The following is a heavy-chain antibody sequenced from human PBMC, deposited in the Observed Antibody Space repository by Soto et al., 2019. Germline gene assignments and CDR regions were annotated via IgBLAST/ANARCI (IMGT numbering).Heavy chain of an antibody. CDR1: GFTFSSYA. J-gene: IGHJ6*02. CDR2: ISYDGSNK. Sequence: QVQLVESGGGVVQPGRSLRLSCAASGFTFSSYAMHWVRQAPGKGLEWVAVISYDGSNKYYADSVKGRFTISRDNSKNTLYLQMNSLRAEDTAVYYCARVPPSHDYGDYVGDYYGMDVWGQGTTVTVSS. D-gene: IGHD4-17*01. CDR3: ARVPPSHDYGDYVGDYYGMDV. V-gene: IGHV3-30-3*01.